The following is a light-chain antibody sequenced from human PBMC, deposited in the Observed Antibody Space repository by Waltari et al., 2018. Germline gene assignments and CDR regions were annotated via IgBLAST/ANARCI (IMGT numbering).Light chain of an antibody. J-gene: IGLJ3*02. CDR2: QDV. V-gene: IGLV3-1*01. CDR3: QTWDSSAGV. CDR1: NLGAKY. Sequence: SYALTPPPSVSVSPGHSATITCSGDNLGAKYASWYQQRPGQSPVLVIYQDVMRPSGIPERFSGSNSGNTATLTISETQAMDEADYYCQTWDSSAGVFGGGTKLTVL.